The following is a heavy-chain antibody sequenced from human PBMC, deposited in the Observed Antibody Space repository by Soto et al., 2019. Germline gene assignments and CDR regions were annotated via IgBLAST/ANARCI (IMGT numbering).Heavy chain of an antibody. J-gene: IGHJ6*03. CDR1: GFSFIRDA. Sequence: EVQLLESGGCVVQPGGSLRLSCAASGFSFIRDAMSWVRQAPGKGLEWVSTIGSSGGGTYFADYVKGRFTISRDNSKSTLHLHMSSLRADDTAVYYCAKEAYDLLGSMDVWGKGTTVTV. V-gene: IGHV3-23*01. CDR3: AKEAYDLLGSMDV. D-gene: IGHD2-15*01. CDR2: IGSSGGGT.